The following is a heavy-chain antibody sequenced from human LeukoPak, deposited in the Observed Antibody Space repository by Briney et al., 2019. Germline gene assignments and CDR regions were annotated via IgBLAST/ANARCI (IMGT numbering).Heavy chain of an antibody. CDR1: GGTFTSYA. V-gene: IGHV1-69*05. CDR3: ARGPIINYYMDV. CDR2: IIPIFGTA. Sequence: SVKVSCKASGGTFTSYAISWVRQAPGQGLEWMGGIIPIFGTANYAQKFQGRVTITTDESTSTAYMELSSLRSEDTAVYYCARGPIINYYMDVWGKGTTVTVSS. J-gene: IGHJ6*03.